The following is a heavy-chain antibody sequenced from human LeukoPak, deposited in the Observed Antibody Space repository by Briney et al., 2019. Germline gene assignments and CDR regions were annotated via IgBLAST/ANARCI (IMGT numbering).Heavy chain of an antibody. V-gene: IGHV3-23*01. D-gene: IGHD2-8*01. CDR2: ISGSDGTT. CDR3: ASVHYYGMEV. J-gene: IGHJ6*02. Sequence: GGSLRLSCAASGFTFSNYVMSWVRQAPGKGLEWVSSISGSDGTTFYADSVKGRFTISRDNSKNTLYLQMNSLRAEDTAVYYCASVHYYGMEVWGQGTTVTVSS. CDR1: GFTFSNYV.